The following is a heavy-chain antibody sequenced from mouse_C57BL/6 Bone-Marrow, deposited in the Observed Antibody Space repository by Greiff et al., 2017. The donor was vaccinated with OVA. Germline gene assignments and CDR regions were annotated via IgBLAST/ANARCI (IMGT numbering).Heavy chain of an antibody. Sequence: VQLQQSGAELVKPGASVKLSCKASGYTFTSYWMHWVKQRPGQGLEWIGMIHPNSGSTNYNEKFKSKATLTVDKSSSTAYMQLSSLTSEDSAVYYCAEGDYYGSSFDYWGQGTTLTVSS. CDR1: GYTFTSYW. CDR3: AEGDYYGSSFDY. J-gene: IGHJ2*01. CDR2: IHPNSGST. V-gene: IGHV1-64*01. D-gene: IGHD1-1*01.